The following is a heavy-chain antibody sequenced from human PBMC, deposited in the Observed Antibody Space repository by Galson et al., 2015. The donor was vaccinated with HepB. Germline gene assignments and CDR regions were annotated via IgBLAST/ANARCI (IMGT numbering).Heavy chain of an antibody. V-gene: IGHV3-48*04. CDR3: ARERGSIFSQLFYFDY. J-gene: IGHJ4*02. D-gene: IGHD3-9*01. Sequence: SLRLSCAASGFTFNGYSMNWVRQAPGKGLKWLSYISSSSSTTIYYADAVKGRFTISRDDAKSSLYLQMNSLRAEDTAVYYCARERGSIFSQLFYFDYWGQGALVTVSS. CDR2: ISSSSSTTI. CDR1: GFTFNGYS.